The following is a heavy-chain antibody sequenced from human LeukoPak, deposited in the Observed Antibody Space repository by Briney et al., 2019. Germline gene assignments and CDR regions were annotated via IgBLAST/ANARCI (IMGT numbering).Heavy chain of an antibody. J-gene: IGHJ5*02. CDR3: ARDLYYDRSGYGNNWFDP. CDR1: GYTFTGYY. D-gene: IGHD3-22*01. Sequence: ASVKVSCKASGYTFTGYYMHWVRQAPGQGLEWMGWINPNSGGTNYAQKFQGRVTMTRDTSISTAYMELSRLRSDDTAVYYCARDLYYDRSGYGNNWFDPWGQGTLVTVSS. CDR2: INPNSGGT. V-gene: IGHV1-2*02.